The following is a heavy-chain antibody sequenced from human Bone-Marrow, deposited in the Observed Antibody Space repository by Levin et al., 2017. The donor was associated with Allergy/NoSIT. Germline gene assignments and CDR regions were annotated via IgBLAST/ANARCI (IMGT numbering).Heavy chain of an antibody. CDR3: ARDGRHLATPYCGLDV. V-gene: IGHV3-11*01. Sequence: SGGSLRLSCAASGFTVSDYYMNWIRQAPGKGLEWVSYISSTGRIIYYADSVKGRFTISRDSAKNSLYLHMNSLRAEDTAVYYCARDGRHLATPYCGLDVWGQGTTVTVSS. CDR1: GFTVSDYY. CDR2: ISSTGRII. J-gene: IGHJ6*02.